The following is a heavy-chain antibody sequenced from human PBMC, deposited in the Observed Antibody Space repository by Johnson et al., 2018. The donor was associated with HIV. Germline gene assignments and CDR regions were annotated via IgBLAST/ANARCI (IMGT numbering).Heavy chain of an antibody. Sequence: QVQLVESGGGVVQPGRSLRLSCAASGFTFSSYAMHWVRQAPGKGLEWVAVISYDGSNKYYADSVQGRFTISRDNSKNTLYLQMNSLRAEDTAVYYCAKDLYYYDSSGSVGAFDIWGQGTMVTVSS. D-gene: IGHD3-22*01. CDR3: AKDLYYYDSSGSVGAFDI. CDR1: GFTFSSYA. V-gene: IGHV3-30*14. J-gene: IGHJ3*02. CDR2: ISYDGSNK.